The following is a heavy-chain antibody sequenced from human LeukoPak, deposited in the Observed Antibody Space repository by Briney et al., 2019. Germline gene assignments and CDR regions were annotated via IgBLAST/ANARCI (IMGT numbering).Heavy chain of an antibody. D-gene: IGHD4-11*01. V-gene: IGHV3-48*01. CDR3: ARTSNPSYYYYYYYMGV. CDR2: ISSSSSTI. J-gene: IGHJ6*03. Sequence: GGSLRLSCAASGFTFSSYSMNWVRQAPGKGLEWVSYISSSSSTIYYADSVKGRFTISRDNAKNSLYLQMNSLRAEDTAVCYCARTSNPSYYYYYYYMGVWGKGTTVTVSS. CDR1: GFTFSSYS.